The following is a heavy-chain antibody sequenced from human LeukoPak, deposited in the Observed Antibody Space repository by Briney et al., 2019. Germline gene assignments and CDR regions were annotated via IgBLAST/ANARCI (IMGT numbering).Heavy chain of an antibody. Sequence: ASVKVSCKASGYTLTSYGISWVRQAPGQGLEWMGWISSYNGNTNYAQKLQGRATMTTDTSTSTAYMELRSLRSDDTAVYYCARGSFPSDGILTGPFDNWGQGTLVTVSS. D-gene: IGHD3-9*01. J-gene: IGHJ4*02. V-gene: IGHV1-18*01. CDR1: GYTLTSYG. CDR3: ARGSFPSDGILTGPFDN. CDR2: ISSYNGNT.